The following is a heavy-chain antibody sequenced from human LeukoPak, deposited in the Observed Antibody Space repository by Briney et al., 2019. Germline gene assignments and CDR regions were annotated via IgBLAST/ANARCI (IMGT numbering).Heavy chain of an antibody. CDR1: GYTLTELS. V-gene: IGHV1-24*01. CDR2: FDPEDGET. Sequence: ASVKVSCKVSGYTLTELSMHWVRQAPGKGLEWMGGFDPEDGETIYAQKFQGRVTMTEDTSTDTAYMELNSLKSEDTAVYYCATESDYGYYYYMDVWGKGTTVTISS. CDR3: ATESDYGYYYYMDV. D-gene: IGHD4-17*01. J-gene: IGHJ6*03.